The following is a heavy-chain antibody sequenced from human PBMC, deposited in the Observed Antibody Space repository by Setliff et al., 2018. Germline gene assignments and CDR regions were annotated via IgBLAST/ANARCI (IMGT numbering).Heavy chain of an antibody. Sequence: SETLSLTCAVSGGSISSSNWWSWVRQPPGKGLEWIGRIYTSGSTNYNPSLKSRVTISVDTSKNQFSLKLSSVTAADTAVYYCARRATYYNFWSGYYDYWGQGTLVTSPQ. D-gene: IGHD3-3*01. J-gene: IGHJ4*02. CDR2: IYTSGST. V-gene: IGHV4-4*02. CDR1: GGSISSSNW. CDR3: ARRATYYNFWSGYYDY.